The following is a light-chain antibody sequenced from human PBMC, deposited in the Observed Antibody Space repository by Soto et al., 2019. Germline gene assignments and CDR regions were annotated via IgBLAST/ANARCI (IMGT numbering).Light chain of an antibody. J-gene: IGLJ1*01. V-gene: IGLV1-47*01. CDR3: AAWDDSLSGFYV. CDR1: XXXIGSNY. Sequence: SVXXQPPSASGTPXXXXXXXXSGXXXXIGSNYVYWYQQLPGTAPKLLIYRNNQRPSGVPDRFSGSKSGISASLAISGLRSEDEADYYCAAWDDSLSGFYVFGTGTKVTVL. CDR2: RNN.